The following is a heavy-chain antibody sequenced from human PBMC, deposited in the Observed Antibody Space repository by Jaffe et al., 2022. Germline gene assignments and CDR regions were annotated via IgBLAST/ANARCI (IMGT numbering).Heavy chain of an antibody. J-gene: IGHJ4*02. Sequence: QVQLQESGPGLVKPSETLSLTCAVSGYSISSGYYWGWIRQPPGKGLEWIGSIYHSGSTYYNPSLKSRVTISVDTSKNQFSLKLSSVTAADTAVYYCARDIAITMVRGVIRGIDYWGQGTLVTVSS. D-gene: IGHD3-10*01. CDR1: GYSISSGYY. CDR3: ARDIAITMVRGVIRGIDY. CDR2: IYHSGST. V-gene: IGHV4-38-2*02.